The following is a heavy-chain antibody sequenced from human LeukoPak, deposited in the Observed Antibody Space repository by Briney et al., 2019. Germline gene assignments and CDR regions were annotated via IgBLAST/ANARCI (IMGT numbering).Heavy chain of an antibody. Sequence: PSETLPLTCAVSGGSISSGGYSWSWIRQPPGKGLEWIGEINHSGSTNYNPSLKSRVTISVDTSKNQFSLKLSSVTAADTAVYYCARATRSGEYSSSYYYYYYGMDVWGQGTTVTVSS. CDR3: ARATRSGEYSSSYYYYYYGMDV. V-gene: IGHV4-30-2*01. D-gene: IGHD6-6*01. CDR1: GGSISSGGYS. CDR2: INHSGST. J-gene: IGHJ6*02.